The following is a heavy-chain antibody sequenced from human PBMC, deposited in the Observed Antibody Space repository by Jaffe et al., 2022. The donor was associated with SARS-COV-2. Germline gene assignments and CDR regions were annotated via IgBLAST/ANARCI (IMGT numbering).Heavy chain of an antibody. V-gene: IGHV3-23*01. CDR2: INGNGGDT. Sequence: EVQLLESGGGLVQPGGSLRLSCAASGFTFSSYAMSWVRQAPGKGLEWVSGINGNGGDTYYADSVRGRFTISRDNSKNTLYLQMKSLRAEDTAVYYCAKHSGDFPYSYYGMDVWGQGTTVTVSS. D-gene: IGHD4-17*01. CDR3: AKHSGDFPYSYYGMDV. J-gene: IGHJ6*02. CDR1: GFTFSSYA.